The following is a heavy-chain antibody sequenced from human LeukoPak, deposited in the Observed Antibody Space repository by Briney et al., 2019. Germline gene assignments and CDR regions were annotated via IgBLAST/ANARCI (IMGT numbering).Heavy chain of an antibody. D-gene: IGHD3-10*01. CDR1: GYTFAAHH. J-gene: IGHJ4*02. V-gene: IGHV1-2*02. Sequence: ASVKVSRKASGYTFAAHHIHWVRQAPGQGLEWMGWILPDGRDTKYSQKFQDRMTLTTDTSTNTAYVELSSLIPDDTAVYYCSGRYGPGPVWGQGTLISASP. CDR3: SGRYGPGPV. CDR2: ILPDGRDT.